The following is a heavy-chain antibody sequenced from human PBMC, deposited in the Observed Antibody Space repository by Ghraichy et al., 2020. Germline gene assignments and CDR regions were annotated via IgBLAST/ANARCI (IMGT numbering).Heavy chain of an antibody. Sequence: GGSLRLSCAASGFTFNSYGMHWVRQAPGKGLEWVALTSYDGTKKYEADSVKGRFTLSRDISKSTLFLQMDSLRVEDTAVYYCAKVGADGRSFDFWGQGTMLTVSS. J-gene: IGHJ3*01. CDR2: TSYDGTKK. V-gene: IGHV3-30*18. CDR3: AKVGADGRSFDF. CDR1: GFTFNSYG. D-gene: IGHD3-10*01.